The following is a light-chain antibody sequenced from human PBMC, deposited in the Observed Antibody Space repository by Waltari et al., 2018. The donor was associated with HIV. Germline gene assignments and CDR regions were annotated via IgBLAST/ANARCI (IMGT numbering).Light chain of an antibody. CDR1: SSDVGGYNY. V-gene: IGLV2-14*03. CDR2: DVS. CDR3: SSYTSSSTLN. Sequence: QSALTQPASVSGSPVQSITISCTGTSSDVGGYNYVSWYQQHPGKAPKLMIYDVSNRPSGVSNRFSGSKSGNTASLTISGLQAEDEADYYCSSYTSSSTLNFGGGTKLTVL. J-gene: IGLJ2*01.